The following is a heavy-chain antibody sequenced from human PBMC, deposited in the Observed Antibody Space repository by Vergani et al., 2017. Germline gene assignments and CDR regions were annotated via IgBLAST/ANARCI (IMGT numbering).Heavy chain of an antibody. D-gene: IGHD1-26*01. CDR2: IKSKTDGGTT. CDR3: AKDLKLGGALIYIFDY. Sequence: EVQLVESGGGLVKPGGSLRLSCAASGFTFSNAWMSWVRQAPGKGLEWVGRIKSKTDGGTTDYAAPVKGRFTISRDNAKNSLYLQMNSLRAEDTALYYCAKDLKLGGALIYIFDYWGQGTLVTVSS. V-gene: IGHV3-15*05. J-gene: IGHJ4*02. CDR1: GFTFSNAW.